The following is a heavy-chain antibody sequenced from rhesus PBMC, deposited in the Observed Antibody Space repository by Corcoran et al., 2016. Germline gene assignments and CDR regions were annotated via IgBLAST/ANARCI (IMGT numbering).Heavy chain of an antibody. CDR1: GGSISSGYD. CDR3: ARVRSYNSGYYTFDY. CDR2: IYGSSGTT. V-gene: IGHV4-76*01. Sequence: QVQLQESGPGVVKPSETLSLTCAVSGGSISSGYDWPWIRPPPGKGLEWIGYIYGSSGTTKYNPSLKNGVTISKDASKNQFSLKLSSVTAADTAVYYCARVRSYNSGYYTFDYWGQGVLVTVSS. D-gene: IGHD3-28*01. J-gene: IGHJ4*01.